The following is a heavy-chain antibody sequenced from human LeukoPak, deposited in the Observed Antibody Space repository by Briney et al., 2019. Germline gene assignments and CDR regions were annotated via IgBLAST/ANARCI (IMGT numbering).Heavy chain of an antibody. CDR1: GGSISSYY. D-gene: IGHD3-22*01. V-gene: IGHV4-59*01. J-gene: IGHJ4*02. CDR2: IYYSGTT. Sequence: SETLSLTCTVSGGSISSYYWSWIRQPPGKGLKWVGYIYYSGTTNYNPSLKSRVTISVDTSKNQFSLKLTSVTAADTAVYYCARTPYYYDSSGYLAHYFDYWGQGTLVTVSS. CDR3: ARTPYYYDSSGYLAHYFDY.